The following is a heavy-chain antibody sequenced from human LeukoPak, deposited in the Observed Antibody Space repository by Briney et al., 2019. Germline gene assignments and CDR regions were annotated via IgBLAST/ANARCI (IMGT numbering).Heavy chain of an antibody. D-gene: IGHD5-18*01. V-gene: IGHV4-59*01. J-gene: IGHJ4*02. Sequence: KPSETLSLTCTVSGGSISSYYWSWIRQPPGKGLEWIGYIYYSGSTNYNPSLKSRVTISVDTSRNQFSLKLSSATAADTAVYYCARGIGYSYGPLDYWGQGTLVTVSS. CDR1: GGSISSYY. CDR3: ARGIGYSYGPLDY. CDR2: IYYSGST.